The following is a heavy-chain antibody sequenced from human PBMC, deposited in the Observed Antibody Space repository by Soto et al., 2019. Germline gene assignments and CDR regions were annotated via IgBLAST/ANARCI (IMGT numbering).Heavy chain of an antibody. Sequence: GGSLRLSCAASGFTFSRYAMNWVRQAPGRGLQWISGISVSGDNTSYVESVRGRFTVYRDNSKNTLYLQMNNLRAEDTALYYCAKDGKMRTKVWFPAGYGMDVWGQGTTVTVSS. D-gene: IGHD3-10*01. CDR3: AKDGKMRTKVWFPAGYGMDV. J-gene: IGHJ6*02. CDR2: ISVSGDNT. V-gene: IGHV3-23*01. CDR1: GFTFSRYA.